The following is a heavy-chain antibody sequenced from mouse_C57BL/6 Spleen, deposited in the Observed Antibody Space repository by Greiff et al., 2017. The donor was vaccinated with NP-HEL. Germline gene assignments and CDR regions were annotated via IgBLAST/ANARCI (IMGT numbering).Heavy chain of an antibody. J-gene: IGHJ2*01. CDR1: GFSLTSYG. D-gene: IGHD2-3*01. Sequence: VKLVESGPGLVQPSQSLSITCTVSGFSLTSYGVHWVRQSPGKGLEWLGVICRGGSTAYNAAFMSRLSITKDNSKSQVFFKMNSLQADDTAIYYCAGYDHFDYWGQGTTLTVSS. CDR2: ICRGGST. V-gene: IGHV2-5*01. CDR3: AGYDHFDY.